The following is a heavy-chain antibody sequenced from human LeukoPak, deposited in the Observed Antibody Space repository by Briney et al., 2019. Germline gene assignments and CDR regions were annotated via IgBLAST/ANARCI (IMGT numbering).Heavy chain of an antibody. D-gene: IGHD6-13*01. CDR1: GFTFSSYW. Sequence: GGSLRLSCAASGFTFSSYWISWVRQAPGKGLEWVANIRQDGSEKYYVDSVKGRFTISRDNAKNSLYLQMNSLRAEDTAVYYCERDRQQQLPQGGYFYYGMDVWGQGTTVTVSS. CDR2: IRQDGSEK. J-gene: IGHJ6*02. V-gene: IGHV3-7*01. CDR3: ERDRQQQLPQGGYFYYGMDV.